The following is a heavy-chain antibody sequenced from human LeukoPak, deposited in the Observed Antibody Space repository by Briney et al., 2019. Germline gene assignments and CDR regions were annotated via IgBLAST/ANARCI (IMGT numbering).Heavy chain of an antibody. CDR1: GFRFTSYA. V-gene: IGHV3-23*01. CDR3: TKDLFASGAAPIFWASDV. D-gene: IGHD3-3*01. J-gene: IGHJ3*01. CDR2: VGLNSGTT. Sequence: PGGSLRLSCAASGFRFTSYAMSWVRQAPGKGLEWVSVVGLNSGTTYYSDSVKGRFIISRDNSKDTVILQMNRLRVEDTAVYFCTKDLFASGAAPIFWASDVWGHGTKVTVSS.